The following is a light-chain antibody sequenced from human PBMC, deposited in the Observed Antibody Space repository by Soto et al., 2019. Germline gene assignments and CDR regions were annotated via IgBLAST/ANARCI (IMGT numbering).Light chain of an antibody. CDR3: QQYHNLWT. Sequence: EIVMTQSPATLSVSPGQRATLSCRASQSLNSKLAWYQQKPGQAPRLLIYGVSTRATGIPARFSGSGSGTEFTLTISSLQSEDFALYYCQQYHNLWTFGQGTKVDIK. J-gene: IGKJ1*01. CDR2: GVS. V-gene: IGKV3-15*01. CDR1: QSLNSK.